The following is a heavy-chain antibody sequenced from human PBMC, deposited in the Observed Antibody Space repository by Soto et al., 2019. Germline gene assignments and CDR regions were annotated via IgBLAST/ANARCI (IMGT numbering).Heavy chain of an antibody. D-gene: IGHD4-17*01. CDR3: ARSGYGDHAFDI. CDR1: GFTFSSYS. Sequence: EVQLVESGGGLVQPGGSLRLSCAASGFTFSSYSMNWVRQAPGKGLEWVSSISSSSSYIYYADSVKGRFTISRDNAKNSLYLQMNSLRAEDTAVYYCARSGYGDHAFDIWGQGTMVTVSS. J-gene: IGHJ3*02. V-gene: IGHV3-21*01. CDR2: ISSSSSYI.